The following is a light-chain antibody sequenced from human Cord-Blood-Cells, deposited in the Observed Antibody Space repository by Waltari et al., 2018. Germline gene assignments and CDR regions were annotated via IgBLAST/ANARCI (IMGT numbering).Light chain of an antibody. Sequence: DIQMTQSPSTLSASVGDRVTITCRASQSISSWLAWYQQKPGQAPKRMIYDASSLESGVPSRFSGSGSGTEFTLPISSLRPDDLATYYCQQYNSYWTFGQGTKVEIK. CDR1: QSISSW. J-gene: IGKJ1*01. CDR2: DAS. CDR3: QQYNSYWT. V-gene: IGKV1-5*01.